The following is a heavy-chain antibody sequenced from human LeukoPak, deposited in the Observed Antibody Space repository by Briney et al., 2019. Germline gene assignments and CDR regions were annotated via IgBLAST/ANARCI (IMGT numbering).Heavy chain of an antibody. J-gene: IGHJ6*03. V-gene: IGHV4-39*07. Sequence: SETLSLTCTVSGGSISSSSYYWGWIRQPPGKGLEWIGSIYYSGSTYYNPSLKSRVTISVDTSKNQFSLKLSSVTAADTAVYYCARDSTGYSSSYYYYYMDVWGKGTTVAVSS. D-gene: IGHD6-13*01. CDR2: IYYSGST. CDR1: GGSISSSSYY. CDR3: ARDSTGYSSSYYYYYMDV.